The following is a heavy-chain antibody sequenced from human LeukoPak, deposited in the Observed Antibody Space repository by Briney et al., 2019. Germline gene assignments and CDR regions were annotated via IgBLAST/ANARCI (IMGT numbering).Heavy chain of an antibody. D-gene: IGHD6-19*01. V-gene: IGHV3-23*01. Sequence: GGSLRLSCAASGFTFSSYGMSWVRQAPGKGLEWVSGISGSGGSTYYADSVKGRFSISRDNAKNTVFLQMSSLRAEDTAVYYCAKDSVVVAGLVNYFDSWGQGTLVTVSS. CDR3: AKDSVVVAGLVNYFDS. J-gene: IGHJ4*02. CDR1: GFTFSSYG. CDR2: ISGSGGST.